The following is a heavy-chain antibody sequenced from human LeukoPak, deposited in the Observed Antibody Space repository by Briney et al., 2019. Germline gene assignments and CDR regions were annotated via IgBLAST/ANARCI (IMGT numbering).Heavy chain of an antibody. CDR3: ARGPDCGGGSCYPYFDN. V-gene: IGHV1-69*06. CDR1: GGTFSSYA. CDR2: IIPIFGTT. J-gene: IGHJ4*02. D-gene: IGHD2-15*01. Sequence: SVKVSCKASGGTFSSYAISWVRQAPGQELEWMGRIIPIFGTTNYAQKFQGRVTITADKSTSTAYMDLSSLRSEDTAVYYCARGPDCGGGSCYPYFDNWGQGTLVTVSS.